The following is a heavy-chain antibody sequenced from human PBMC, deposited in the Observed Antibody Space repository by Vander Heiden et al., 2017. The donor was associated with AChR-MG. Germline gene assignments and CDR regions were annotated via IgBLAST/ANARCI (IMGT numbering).Heavy chain of an antibody. Sequence: EVQLVESGGGLVQPGRSLRLSCEASGFTFDDYAMHWVRQAPGKGLEWFSGISWNSGSIGYADSVKGRFTISRDNAKNSLYLQMNSLRAEDTALYYCAKDRGLLLWFGESPGAFDIWGQGTMVTVSS. CDR2: ISWNSGSI. CDR3: AKDRGLLLWFGESPGAFDI. D-gene: IGHD3-10*01. J-gene: IGHJ3*02. V-gene: IGHV3-9*01. CDR1: GFTFDDYA.